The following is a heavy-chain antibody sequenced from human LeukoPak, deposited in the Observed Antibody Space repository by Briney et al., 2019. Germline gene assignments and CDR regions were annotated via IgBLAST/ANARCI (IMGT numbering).Heavy chain of an antibody. Sequence: GASVKVSCKASGYTFTGYYMHWVRQAPGQGLEWMGRINPNSGGTNYAQKFQGRVTMTRDTSISTAYMELSRLRPDDTAVYYCATVTTDYWYFDLWGRGTLVTVSS. CDR1: GYTFTGYY. J-gene: IGHJ2*01. CDR2: INPNSGGT. D-gene: IGHD4-17*01. CDR3: ATVTTDYWYFDL. V-gene: IGHV1-2*06.